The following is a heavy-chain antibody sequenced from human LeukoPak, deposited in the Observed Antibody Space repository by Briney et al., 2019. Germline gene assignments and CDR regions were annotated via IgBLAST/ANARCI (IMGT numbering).Heavy chain of an antibody. Sequence: ASVTLSCKASGYTFTGYYMHWVRQPPGPGHERVGWINPNSGGTNYDHKFQGRVTMTRDTSISTAYMELRRLRSDDTAGYYRARDRSVVVVADTRRVAFDMWGQGTMDTVSS. J-gene: IGHJ3*02. CDR1: GYTFTGYY. CDR2: INPNSGGT. CDR3: ARDRSVVVVADTRRVAFDM. V-gene: IGHV1-2*02. D-gene: IGHD2-15*01.